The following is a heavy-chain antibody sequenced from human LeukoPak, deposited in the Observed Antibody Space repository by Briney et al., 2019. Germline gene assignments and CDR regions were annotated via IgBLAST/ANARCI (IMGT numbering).Heavy chain of an antibody. D-gene: IGHD1-1*01. CDR1: GFTFSTYD. CDR3: AGGYNGEGAFDI. J-gene: IGHJ3*02. Sequence: PGGSLRLSCAASGFTFSTYDMHWVRQATGKGLEWVSAIGTAADTYYSGSVKGRFTISRENAKNSLYLQMNSLRAGDTAVYYCAGGYNGEGAFDIWGQGTMVTVSS. CDR2: IGTAADT. V-gene: IGHV3-13*01.